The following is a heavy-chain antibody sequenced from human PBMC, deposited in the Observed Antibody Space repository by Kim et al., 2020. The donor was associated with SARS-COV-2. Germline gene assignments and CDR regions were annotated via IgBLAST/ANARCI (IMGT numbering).Heavy chain of an antibody. Sequence: GGSLRLSCAASGFTFSSYAMHWVRQAPGKGLEWVAVISYDGSNKYYADSVKGRFTISRDNSKNTLYLQMNSLRAEDTAVYYCARVGYSGYDGDWFDPWGQGTLVTVSS. CDR3: ARVGYSGYDGDWFDP. CDR2: ISYDGSNK. V-gene: IGHV3-30*04. D-gene: IGHD5-12*01. CDR1: GFTFSSYA. J-gene: IGHJ5*02.